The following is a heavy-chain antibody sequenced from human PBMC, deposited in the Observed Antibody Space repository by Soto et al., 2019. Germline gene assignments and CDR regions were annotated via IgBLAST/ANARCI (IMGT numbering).Heavy chain of an antibody. V-gene: IGHV3-30-3*01. D-gene: IGHD1-26*01. J-gene: IGHJ6*02. CDR1: GFTFSSYP. Sequence: QVQLMGSGGGVVQPGRSLRVSCAASGFTFSSYPVHWVRQAPGKGLEWVAVISSDGANKYYADSVKGRFTISRDNXXXXXXXXXXXXXXXXXXXYHCARDLRMGPEHYYYYGMDVWGQGTTVTVSS. CDR2: ISSDGANK. CDR3: ARDLRMGPEHYYYYGMDV.